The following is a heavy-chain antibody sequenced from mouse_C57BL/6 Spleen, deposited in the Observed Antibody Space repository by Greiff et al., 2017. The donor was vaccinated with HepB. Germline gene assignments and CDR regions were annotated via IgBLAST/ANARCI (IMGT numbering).Heavy chain of an antibody. CDR3: ARRGYGSSYDFDY. D-gene: IGHD1-1*01. CDR2: ISYDGSN. J-gene: IGHJ2*01. V-gene: IGHV3-6*01. CDR1: GYSITSGYY. Sequence: EVKLQESGPGLVKPSQSLSLTCSVTGYSITSGYYWNWIRQFPGNNLEWMGYISYDGSNNYNPSLKNRISITRDTSKNQFFLKLNSVTTEDTATYYCARRGYGSSYDFDYWGQGTTLTVSS.